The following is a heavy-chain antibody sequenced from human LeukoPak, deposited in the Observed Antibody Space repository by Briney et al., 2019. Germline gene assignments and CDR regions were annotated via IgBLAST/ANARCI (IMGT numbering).Heavy chain of an antibody. CDR3: AKGRVQLWALFDD. CDR1: GFIFSQYG. J-gene: IGHJ4*02. CDR2: IRYDGLIE. D-gene: IGHD5-18*01. V-gene: IGHV3-30*02. Sequence: GGSLRLSCAASGFIFSQYGRHWVRQAPGKGLEWVAFIRYDGLIEDYADSVKGRFTISRDNSKNTLYLQMNSLRAEDTAVYYCAKGRVQLWALFDDWGQGTLVTVSS.